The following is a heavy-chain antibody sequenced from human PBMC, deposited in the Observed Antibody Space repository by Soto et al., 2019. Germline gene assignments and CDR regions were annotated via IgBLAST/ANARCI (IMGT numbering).Heavy chain of an antibody. D-gene: IGHD2-2*01. J-gene: IGHJ4*02. CDR1: GGSFSGYY. CDR2: INHSGST. CDR3: ARGREYCSSTSCYRVRRNCFDY. V-gene: IGHV4-34*01. Sequence: QVQLQQWGAGLLKPSETLSLTCAVYGGSFSGYYWSWIRQPPGKGLEWIGEINHSGSTNYNPSLKSRVTISVDTSKNQCSLKLSSVTAADTAVYYCARGREYCSSTSCYRVRRNCFDYWGQGTLVTVSS.